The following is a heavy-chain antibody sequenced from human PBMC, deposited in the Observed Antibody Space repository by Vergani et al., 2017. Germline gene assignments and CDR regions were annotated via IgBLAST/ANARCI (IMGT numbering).Heavy chain of an antibody. D-gene: IGHD2-2*01. CDR1: GFTFSSYE. J-gene: IGHJ4*02. CDR2: ISSSGSTI. Sequence: EVQLVESGGGLVQPGGSLRLSCAASGFTFSSYEMNWVRQAPGKGLEWVSYISSSGSTIYYADSVKGRFTISRDNAKNSLYLQMNSLRAEDTAVYYCAKVNRPDIVVVPAAMEFDDWGQGTLVTVSS. CDR3: AKVNRPDIVVVPAAMEFDD. V-gene: IGHV3-48*03.